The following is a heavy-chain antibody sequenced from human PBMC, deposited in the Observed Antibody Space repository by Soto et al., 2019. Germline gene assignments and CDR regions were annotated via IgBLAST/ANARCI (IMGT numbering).Heavy chain of an antibody. CDR3: ARDSESFHYYDSSGYYGYYFDY. Sequence: AGGSLRLSCAASGFTFSSYAMHWVRQAPGKGLEWVAVISYDGSNKYYADSVKGRFTISRDNSKNTLYLQMNSLRAEDTAVYYCARDSESFHYYDSSGYYGYYFDYWGQGTLVTVSS. V-gene: IGHV3-30-3*01. CDR1: GFTFSSYA. CDR2: ISYDGSNK. D-gene: IGHD3-22*01. J-gene: IGHJ4*02.